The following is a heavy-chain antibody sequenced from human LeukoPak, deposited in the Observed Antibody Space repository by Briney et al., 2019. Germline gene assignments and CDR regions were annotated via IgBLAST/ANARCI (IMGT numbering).Heavy chain of an antibody. Sequence: ASVKASCKASGYTFTSYDINWVRQATGQGLEWMGWMNPNSGNTGYAQKFQGRVTMTRNTSISTAYMELSSLRSEDTAVYYCARVGLHYYYYGMDVWGQGTTVTVSS. J-gene: IGHJ6*02. V-gene: IGHV1-8*01. CDR3: ARVGLHYYYYGMDV. CDR1: GYTFTSYD. CDR2: MNPNSGNT. D-gene: IGHD4-11*01.